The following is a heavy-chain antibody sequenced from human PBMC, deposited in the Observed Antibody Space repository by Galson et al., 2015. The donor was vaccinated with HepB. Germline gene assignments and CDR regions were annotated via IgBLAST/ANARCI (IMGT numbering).Heavy chain of an antibody. CDR2: ITPKGGDT. CDR1: GYTFSDHY. J-gene: IGHJ4*02. D-gene: IGHD6-19*01. Sequence: SVKVSCKASGYTFSDHYIQWGRQAPRQGLEWMGRITPKGGDTNYAQTFQGRVPMTRDTSTSTAYVEVSGLRPDDTAMYYCARDDGYNSGWGYWGQGTLVTVSS. V-gene: IGHV1-2*06. CDR3: ARDDGYNSGWGY.